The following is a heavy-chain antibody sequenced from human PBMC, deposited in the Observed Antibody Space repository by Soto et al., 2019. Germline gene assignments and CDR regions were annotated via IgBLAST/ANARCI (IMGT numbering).Heavy chain of an antibody. D-gene: IGHD3-16*01. CDR1: AEYFSTYY. CDR3: AGGGSKYSQGSFDI. CDR2: INHTGRN. J-gene: IGHJ3*02. Sequence: SATLSLTCAVSAEYFSTYYWNWIRQSPGKGLEWIGEINHTGRNNYNPSLKSRVTMSIDMSNSQVSLRLSSVTAADTGVYYCAGGGSKYSQGSFDILCQSAMDTVSS. V-gene: IGHV4-34*01.